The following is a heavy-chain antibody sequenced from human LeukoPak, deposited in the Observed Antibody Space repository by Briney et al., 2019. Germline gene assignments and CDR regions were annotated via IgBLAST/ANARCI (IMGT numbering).Heavy chain of an antibody. D-gene: IGHD5-12*01. CDR2: IKDGGTTT. CDR1: GFTFSSYW. V-gene: IGHV3-74*01. Sequence: GGSLRLSCAASGFTFSSYWIHWARQVPGKGLVWVARIKDGGTTTDYADSVKGRFTISRDDAKNTLYLQMNSLRAEDTAVYYCTTIRPGYWGQGTLVTVSP. CDR3: TTIRPGY. J-gene: IGHJ4*02.